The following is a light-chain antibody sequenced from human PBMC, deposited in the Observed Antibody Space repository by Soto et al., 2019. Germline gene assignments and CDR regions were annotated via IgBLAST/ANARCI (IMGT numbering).Light chain of an antibody. V-gene: IGKV1-5*03. Sequence: DIQMTQSPSTLSASVGDRVTITCRASEGFSSWLAWYQQKPGKAPKLLIYRASILESGVPSRFSGSGSGTEFTLTITSLQPDDFATYYCQQYVRYPLTFGGGTKVDIK. J-gene: IGKJ4*01. CDR2: RAS. CDR3: QQYVRYPLT. CDR1: EGFSSW.